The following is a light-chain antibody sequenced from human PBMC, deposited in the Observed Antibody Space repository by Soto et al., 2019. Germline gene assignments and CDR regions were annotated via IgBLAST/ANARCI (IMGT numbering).Light chain of an antibody. CDR1: TSNLGNSF. J-gene: IGLJ2*01. Sequence: QSVLTQPPSVSAAPGQTVIISCSGSTSNLGNSFVCWYQQLPDAAPKLLIYDNNKRPSGIPDRFSGSKSGTSATLGITGLQTGDEAEYYCGTWDSSLSAVVFGGGTKLTVL. CDR3: GTWDSSLSAVV. V-gene: IGLV1-51*01. CDR2: DNN.